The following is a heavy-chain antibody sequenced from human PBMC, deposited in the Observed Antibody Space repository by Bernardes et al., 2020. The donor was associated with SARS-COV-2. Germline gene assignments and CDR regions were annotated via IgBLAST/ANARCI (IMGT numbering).Heavy chain of an antibody. CDR2: INHSGST. V-gene: IGHV4-34*01. Sequence: SETLSLTCAVYGGSFSGYYWSLIRQPPGKGLEWIGEINHSGSTNYNPSLKSRVTISVDTSKNQFSLKLSSVTAADTAVYYCARGIRGTFNGNSYYYGMDVWGQGTTATVSS. CDR1: GGSFSGYY. J-gene: IGHJ6*02. D-gene: IGHD1-7*01. CDR3: ARGIRGTFNGNSYYYGMDV.